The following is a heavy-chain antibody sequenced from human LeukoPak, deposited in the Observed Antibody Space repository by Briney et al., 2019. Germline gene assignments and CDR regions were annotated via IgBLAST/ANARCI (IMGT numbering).Heavy chain of an antibody. V-gene: IGHV3-23*01. CDR1: GFTVRDAA. CDR3: ARDIQLST. J-gene: IGHJ3*01. D-gene: IGHD5-24*01. CDR2: ISSSGANA. Sequence: RVGSLRRSCTASGFTVRDAAMTGVRQAPGKGLEWVSLISSSGANAYYADSVKGRFTISRDNSKDTLYLQMNSLRAEDTAIYYCARDIQLSTWGLGTMVTVSS.